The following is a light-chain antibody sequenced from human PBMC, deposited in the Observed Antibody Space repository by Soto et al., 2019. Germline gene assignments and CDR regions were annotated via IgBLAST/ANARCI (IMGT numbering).Light chain of an antibody. CDR1: SSDVGGYNY. CDR2: EVS. Sequence: QSALTQPASVSGSPGQSITISCTGTSSDVGGYNYVSWYQQHPGKAPKLMIYEVSNRPSGVSNRFSGSKSGNTASLTISGHQSEDEADYYCSSYSSSSNPYVFGTGTKLTVL. V-gene: IGLV2-14*01. J-gene: IGLJ1*01. CDR3: SSYSSSSNPYV.